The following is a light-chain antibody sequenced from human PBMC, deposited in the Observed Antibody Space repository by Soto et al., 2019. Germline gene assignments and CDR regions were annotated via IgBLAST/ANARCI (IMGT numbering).Light chain of an antibody. Sequence: DIQMTQSPSTLSASVGDRVTITCRASQSISSWLAWYQQKPGKAPKLLIYDASSLESGVPSRFSGSGSGTELTLTISSLQPDDFATNYCQQYNSYSPITFGGGTKVEIK. CDR1: QSISSW. CDR3: QQYNSYSPIT. CDR2: DAS. J-gene: IGKJ4*01. V-gene: IGKV1-5*01.